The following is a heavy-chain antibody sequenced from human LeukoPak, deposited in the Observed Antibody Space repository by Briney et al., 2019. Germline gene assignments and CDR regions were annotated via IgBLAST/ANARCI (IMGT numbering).Heavy chain of an antibody. Sequence: PGGSLRLSCAASGFTFSSYAMHWVRQAPGKGLEWVAVISYDGSNKYYADSVKGRFTISRDNSKNTLYLQMNSLRAEDTAVYYCAGSIAAAGLYYYYGMDVWGQGTTVTVSS. J-gene: IGHJ6*02. D-gene: IGHD6-13*01. V-gene: IGHV3-30*04. CDR3: AGSIAAAGLYYYYGMDV. CDR1: GFTFSSYA. CDR2: ISYDGSNK.